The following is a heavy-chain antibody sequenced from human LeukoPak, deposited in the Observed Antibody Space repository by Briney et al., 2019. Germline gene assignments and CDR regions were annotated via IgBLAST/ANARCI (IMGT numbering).Heavy chain of an antibody. CDR1: GFTFSSYW. CDR3: ARDSYSSSSSGY. V-gene: IGHV4-34*01. CDR2: INHSGST. D-gene: IGHD6-6*01. Sequence: PGGSLRLSCAASGFTFSSYWMSWVRQAPGKGLEWIGEINHSGSTNYNPSLKSRVTISVDTSKNQFSLKLSSVTAADTAVYYCARDSYSSSSSGYWGQGTLVTVSS. J-gene: IGHJ4*02.